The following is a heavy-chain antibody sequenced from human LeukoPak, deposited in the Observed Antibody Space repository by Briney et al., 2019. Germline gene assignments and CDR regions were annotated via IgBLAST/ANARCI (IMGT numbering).Heavy chain of an antibody. CDR3: ARAYDGSGNLDY. CDR1: GYTFTDYD. D-gene: IGHD3-22*01. J-gene: IGHJ4*02. Sequence: ASVKVSCKGSGYTFTDYDMHWVPQAPGQGLEWMGWIYPNRGGTNYAQKFQGRVTMTRDTSINTAYMELSRLRSDDTAVYYCARAYDGSGNLDYWGQGTLVTVSS. CDR2: IYPNRGGT. V-gene: IGHV1-2*02.